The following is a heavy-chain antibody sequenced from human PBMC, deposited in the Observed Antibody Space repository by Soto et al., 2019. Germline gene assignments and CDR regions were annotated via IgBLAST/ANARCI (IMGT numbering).Heavy chain of an antibody. CDR2: IYYSGST. CDR1: GGSISSGGYY. CDR3: ARDLRVDLWSGIDAFDI. V-gene: IGHV4-31*03. D-gene: IGHD3-3*01. Sequence: SETLSLTCTVSGGSISSGGYYWSWIRQHPGKGLEWIGYIYYSGSTYYNPSLKSRVTISVDTSKNQFSLKLSSVTAADTAVYYCARDLRVDLWSGIDAFDIWGQGTMVTVSS. J-gene: IGHJ3*02.